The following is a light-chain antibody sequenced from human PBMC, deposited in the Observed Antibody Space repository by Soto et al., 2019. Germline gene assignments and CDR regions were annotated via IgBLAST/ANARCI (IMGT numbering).Light chain of an antibody. CDR3: SSYTTTTTSCV. CDR2: DVT. Sequence: QSALTQPASGSGFPGQSITISCTGTSNDVGGYNYVSWYQQYPGKAPKLIIYDVTNRPSGVSTRFSGSKSGNRASLTISGLQAEDEADYYCSSYTTTTTSCVFGTGTKVTVL. J-gene: IGLJ1*01. V-gene: IGLV2-14*01. CDR1: SNDVGGYNY.